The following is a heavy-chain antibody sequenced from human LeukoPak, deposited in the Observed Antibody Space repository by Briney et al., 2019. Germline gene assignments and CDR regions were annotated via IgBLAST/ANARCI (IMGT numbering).Heavy chain of an antibody. CDR3: ARDRSLIAAAGTPYYYYMDV. Sequence: YADSVKGRFIISRDNAKNSLYLQMNSLRADDTAVYYCARDRSLIAAAGTPYYYYMDVWGKGSTVTVSS. D-gene: IGHD6-13*01. J-gene: IGHJ6*03. V-gene: IGHV3-11*06.